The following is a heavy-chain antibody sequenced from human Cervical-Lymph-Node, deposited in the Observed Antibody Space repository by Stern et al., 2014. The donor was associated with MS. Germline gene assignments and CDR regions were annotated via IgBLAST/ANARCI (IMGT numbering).Heavy chain of an antibody. D-gene: IGHD3-22*01. Sequence: QIQLVQSGAEVRKPGASVKVSCKASGYTFTDYYIHWVRQAPGQGLEWMGRINPNRGGTNSAQKLQGRVTMTRDTSINTAYMELRRLRSYDTAVYYCARDTPNDSSGYFSYWGQGTLVTVSS. CDR3: ARDTPNDSSGYFSY. J-gene: IGHJ4*02. V-gene: IGHV1-2*06. CDR1: GYTFTDYY. CDR2: INPNRGGT.